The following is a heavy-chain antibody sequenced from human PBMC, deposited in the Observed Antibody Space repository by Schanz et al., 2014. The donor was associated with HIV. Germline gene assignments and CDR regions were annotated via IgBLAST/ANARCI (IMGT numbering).Heavy chain of an antibody. J-gene: IGHJ4*02. D-gene: IGHD1-26*01. CDR2: IWYDGNSK. CDR1: GFSFSSYV. V-gene: IGHV3-33*01. CDR3: ASTRERYSGATSGFDY. Sequence: QVQVVESGGGVVQPGRSLRLSCAASGFSFSSYVMHWVRQAPGKGLEWVAVIWYDGNSKYYADSVKGRFTISRDNSKNTLYLQMNSLRAEDTAVYYCASTRERYSGATSGFDYWGQGTLVTVST.